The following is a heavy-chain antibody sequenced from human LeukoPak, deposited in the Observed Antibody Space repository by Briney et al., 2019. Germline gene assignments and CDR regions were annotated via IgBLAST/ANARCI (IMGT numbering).Heavy chain of an antibody. CDR3: AREARADLYYYYYYGMDV. V-gene: IGHV3-30-3*01. CDR1: GFTFSSYA. CDR2: ISYDGSNK. J-gene: IGHJ6*02. Sequence: GGSLRLSCAASGFTFSSYAMHWVRQAPGKGLEWVAVISYDGSNKYYADSVKGRFTISRDNSKNTLYLQMNSLRAEDTAVYYCAREARADLYYYYYYGMDVWAKGPRPPSP.